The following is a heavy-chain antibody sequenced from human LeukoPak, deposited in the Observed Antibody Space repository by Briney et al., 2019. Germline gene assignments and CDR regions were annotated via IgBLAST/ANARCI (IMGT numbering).Heavy chain of an antibody. CDR2: INPNSGGT. CDR3: ARDPTMPGIAAAGTGWFDP. J-gene: IGHJ5*02. Sequence: GASVKVSCKASGYTFTSYGISWVRQAPGQGLEWMGWINPNSGGTNYAQKFQGRVTMTRDTSISTAYMELSRLRSDDTAVYYCARDPTMPGIAAAGTGWFDPWGQGTLVTVSS. D-gene: IGHD6-13*01. V-gene: IGHV1-2*02. CDR1: GYTFTSYG.